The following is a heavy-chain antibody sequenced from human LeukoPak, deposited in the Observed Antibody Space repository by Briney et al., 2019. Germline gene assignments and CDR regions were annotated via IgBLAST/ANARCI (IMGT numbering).Heavy chain of an antibody. Sequence: SCKVSGYTLTELSMHWVRQAPGKGLEWVAVISYDGSNKYYADSVKGRFTISRDNSKNTLYLQMNSLRAEDTAVYYCARDPSVPSPRRYYYDSSEGVVYWGQGTLVTVSS. D-gene: IGHD3-22*01. CDR1: GYTLTELS. J-gene: IGHJ4*02. CDR2: ISYDGSNK. CDR3: ARDPSVPSPRRYYYDSSEGVVY. V-gene: IGHV3-30-3*01.